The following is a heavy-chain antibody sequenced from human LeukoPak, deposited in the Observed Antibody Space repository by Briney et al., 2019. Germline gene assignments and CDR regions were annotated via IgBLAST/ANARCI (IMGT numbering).Heavy chain of an antibody. D-gene: IGHD3-10*01. CDR3: AKARRGELPHY. J-gene: IGHJ4*02. V-gene: IGHV3-48*01. CDR2: ISSSSSTI. Sequence: PGGSLRLSCAASGFTFSSYSMNWVRQAPGKGLEWVSYISSSSSTIYYADSVKGRFTISRDNAKNSLYLQMNSLRAEDTAVYYCAKARRGELPHYWGQGTLVTVSS. CDR1: GFTFSSYS.